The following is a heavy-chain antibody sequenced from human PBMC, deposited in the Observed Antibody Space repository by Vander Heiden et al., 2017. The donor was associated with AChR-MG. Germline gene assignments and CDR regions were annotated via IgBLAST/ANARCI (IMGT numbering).Heavy chain of an antibody. V-gene: IGHV2-70*15. D-gene: IGHD4-17*01. J-gene: IGHJ4*02. CDR3: ARIKRGYGDSQPFDY. Sequence: QVTLRESGPALVKPTQTLTLTCTFSGFSLSTSGMCVTWIRQPPGKAREWLARIDWDDDKYYSTSLKTRLTISKDTSKNQVVLTMTNMDPVDTATYYCARIKRGYGDSQPFDYWGQGTLVTVSS. CDR1: GFSLSTSGMC. CDR2: IDWDDDK.